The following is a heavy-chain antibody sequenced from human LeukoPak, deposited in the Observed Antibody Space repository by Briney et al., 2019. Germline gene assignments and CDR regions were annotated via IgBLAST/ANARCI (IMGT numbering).Heavy chain of an antibody. V-gene: IGHV1-18*01. Sequence: GASVKVSCKTSGYTFTTYGITWVRQAPGQGLERVWWVSPYNGFTNYAQKLQDRVTMTTDTSTNTAYMELRSLRSDDTAVYYCARDHKEGGNIGCFDPWGQGTLVTVSS. CDR3: ARDHKEGGNIGCFDP. CDR2: VSPYNGFT. D-gene: IGHD2/OR15-2a*01. J-gene: IGHJ5*02. CDR1: GYTFTTYG.